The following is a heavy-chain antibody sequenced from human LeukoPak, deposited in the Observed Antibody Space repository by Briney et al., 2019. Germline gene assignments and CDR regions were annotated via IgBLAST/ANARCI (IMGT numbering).Heavy chain of an antibody. CDR1: GGSISSSSYY. CDR3: ARFSYYYYYKDV. CDR2: IYYSGST. Sequence: SETLSLTCIVSGGSISSSSYYWGWIRQPPGKELEWIGSIYYSGSTYYNPSLKSRVTISVDTSKIQFSLKLSSVTAADTAVYYCARFSYYYYYKDVWGKGTTVTVSS. J-gene: IGHJ6*03. V-gene: IGHV4-39*01.